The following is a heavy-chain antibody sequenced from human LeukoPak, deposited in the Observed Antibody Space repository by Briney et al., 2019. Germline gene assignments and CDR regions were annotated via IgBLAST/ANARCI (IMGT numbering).Heavy chain of an antibody. CDR3: ASGGYSFFY. V-gene: IGHV3-7*03. D-gene: IGHD5-18*01. CDR1: GFSFISYW. Sequence: GSLRLSCAASGFSFISYWMNWVRQAPGKGLEWVANIKQDGSEKYYVDSVKGRFTISRDNAKNSLYLQMNSLRAEDTAVYYCASGGYSFFYWGQGTLVTVSS. CDR2: IKQDGSEK. J-gene: IGHJ4*02.